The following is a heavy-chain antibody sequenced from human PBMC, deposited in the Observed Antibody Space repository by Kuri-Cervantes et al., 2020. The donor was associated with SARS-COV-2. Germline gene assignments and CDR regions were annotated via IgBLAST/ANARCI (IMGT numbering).Heavy chain of an antibody. D-gene: IGHD2-2*01. CDR3: ARGTGAQDIVVVPAAIYWFDP. J-gene: IGHJ5*02. CDR1: GGSFSGYY. CDR2: INHSGST. Sequence: ESLKISCAVYGGSFSGYYWSWIRQPPGKGLEWIGEINHSGSTNYNPSLKSRVTISVDTSKNQFSLKLSSVTAADTAVYYCARGTGAQDIVVVPAAIYWFDPWGQGTLVTVSS. V-gene: IGHV4-34*01.